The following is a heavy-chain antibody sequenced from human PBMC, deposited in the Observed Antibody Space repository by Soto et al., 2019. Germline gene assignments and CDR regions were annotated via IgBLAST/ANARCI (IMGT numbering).Heavy chain of an antibody. D-gene: IGHD3-3*01. V-gene: IGHV3-30*18. CDR2: ISYDGSNK. J-gene: IGHJ4*02. CDR3: AKDRYYDYY. CDR1: GFTFSSYG. Sequence: PGGSLRLSCAASGFTFSSYGMHWVRQAPGKGLEWVAVISYDGSNKYYADSVKGRFTISRDNSKNTLYLQMNSLRAEDTAVYYCAKDRYYDYYWGQGTLVTVSS.